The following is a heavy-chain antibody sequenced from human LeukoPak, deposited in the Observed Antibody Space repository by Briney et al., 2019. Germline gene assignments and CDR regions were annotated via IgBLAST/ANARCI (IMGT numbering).Heavy chain of an antibody. CDR1: GFTFTSYA. V-gene: IGHV3-30-3*01. CDR2: ISYDGSIK. J-gene: IGHJ3*01. Sequence: GRSLRLSCVASGFTFTSYAMHWVRQAPGEGLEWVTVISYDGSIKYYADSVKGRFTISRDISKNTLYLQMNSLRAEDTAVYYCARKPDAFDLWGQGTMVTVSS. CDR3: ARKPDAFDL.